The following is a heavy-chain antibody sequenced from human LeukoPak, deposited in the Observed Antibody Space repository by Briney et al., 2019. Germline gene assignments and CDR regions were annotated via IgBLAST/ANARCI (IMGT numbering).Heavy chain of an antibody. Sequence: ASVKVSCKASGYTFTGYYMHWVRQAPGQGLEWMGWINPNSGGTNYAQKFQGRVTMTRDTSISTAYMELSRLRSDDTAVYYCARDPAMAGLFDIWGQGTMVTVSS. V-gene: IGHV1-2*02. CDR2: INPNSGGT. CDR1: GYTFTGYY. J-gene: IGHJ3*02. D-gene: IGHD5-24*01. CDR3: ARDPAMAGLFDI.